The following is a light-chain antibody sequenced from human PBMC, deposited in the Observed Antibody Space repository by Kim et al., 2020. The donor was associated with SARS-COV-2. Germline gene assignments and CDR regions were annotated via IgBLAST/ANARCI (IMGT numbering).Light chain of an antibody. CDR1: QSVSSSNY. V-gene: IGKV3-20*01. Sequence: EIVFTQSPGSLSLSPGERATLSCRASQSVSSSNYLAWYQQRPGQAPRLLIDGASSRTTGTPDRCSGSGSGTDFTLTISRLEPEDFAVYYWHQYSSSPQTFGQGTKVDIK. CDR2: GAS. CDR3: HQYSSSPQT. J-gene: IGKJ1*01.